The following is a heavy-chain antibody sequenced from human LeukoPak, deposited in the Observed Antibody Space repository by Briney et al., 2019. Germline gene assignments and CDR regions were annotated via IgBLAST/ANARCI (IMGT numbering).Heavy chain of an antibody. J-gene: IGHJ4*02. V-gene: IGHV3-9*01. CDR2: ISWNSGSI. Sequence: GGSLRLSCAASGFTFDDYAMHWVRQAPGKGLEWVSGISWNSGSIGYADSVKGRFTISRDNAKNSLYLQMNSLRAEDTAVYYCARDGDSYGFFQALYFDYWGQGTLVTVSS. CDR3: ARDGDSYGFFQALYFDY. D-gene: IGHD5-18*01. CDR1: GFTFDDYA.